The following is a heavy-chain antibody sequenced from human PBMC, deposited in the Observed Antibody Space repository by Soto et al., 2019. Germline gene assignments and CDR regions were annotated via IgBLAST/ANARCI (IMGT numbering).Heavy chain of an antibody. V-gene: IGHV2-5*01. J-gene: IGHJ3*02. CDR3: ARGLATLPVFAFDI. Sequence: SGPALVNPXQTLTLTCTLSGISLSTSGVGLGWIRQTPGKALEWLALVYWNDDKHYSPSLKSGLTITKDASKNQAILTMTNMDPVDTATHYCARGLATLPVFAFDIWGQGTVVTVSS. D-gene: IGHD1-1*01. CDR1: GISLSTSGVG. CDR2: VYWNDDK.